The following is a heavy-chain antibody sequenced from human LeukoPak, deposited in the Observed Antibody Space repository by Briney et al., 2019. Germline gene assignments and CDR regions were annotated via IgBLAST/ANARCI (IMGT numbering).Heavy chain of an antibody. V-gene: IGHV3-53*01. D-gene: IGHD6-13*01. Sequence: PGGSLRLSCAASGFTVSSNYMSWVRQAPGKGLEWVSVIYSGGSTYYADSVKGRFTISRDNAKNSLYLQMNSLRAEDTAVYYCARAGYSSSWTPRYFDYWGQGTLVTVPS. J-gene: IGHJ4*02. CDR2: IYSGGST. CDR1: GFTVSSNY. CDR3: ARAGYSSSWTPRYFDY.